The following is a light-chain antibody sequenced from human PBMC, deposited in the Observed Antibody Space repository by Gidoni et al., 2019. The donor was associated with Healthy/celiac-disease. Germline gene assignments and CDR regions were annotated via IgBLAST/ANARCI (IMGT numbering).Light chain of an antibody. V-gene: IGKV1-39*01. CDR3: QQSYSTPPT. Sequence: DIKMTQSPSSLSASVGDRVTITCRASQSISSYLNWYQQKPGKAPKLLIYAASSLQSGVPSRFSGSGSGTDFTLTISSLQPEDFATYSCQQSYSTPPTFGGGTKVEIK. J-gene: IGKJ4*01. CDR2: AAS. CDR1: QSISSY.